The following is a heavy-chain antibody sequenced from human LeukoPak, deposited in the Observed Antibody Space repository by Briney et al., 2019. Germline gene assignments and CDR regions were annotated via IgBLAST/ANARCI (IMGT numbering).Heavy chain of an antibody. CDR1: GGTFSSYA. CDR3: ARDSSKGWVERHGYYYYMDV. D-gene: IGHD1-1*01. Sequence: SVKVSCKASGGTFSSYAISWVRQGPGQGLEWMGGIIPIFGTANYAQKFQGRVTITTDESTSTAYMELSSLRSEDTAVYYCARDSSKGWVERHGYYYYMDVWGKGTTVTVSS. V-gene: IGHV1-69*05. J-gene: IGHJ6*03. CDR2: IIPIFGTA.